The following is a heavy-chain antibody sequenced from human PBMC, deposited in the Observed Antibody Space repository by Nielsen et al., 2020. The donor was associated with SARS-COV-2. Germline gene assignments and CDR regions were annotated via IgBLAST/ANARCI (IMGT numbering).Heavy chain of an antibody. CDR3: ARDLGIYYYDSSGYPPGGVDY. D-gene: IGHD3-22*01. J-gene: IGHJ4*02. CDR2: INPSGGST. V-gene: IGHV1-46*01. Sequence: ASVKVSCKASGYTFTSYYMHWVRRAPGQGLEWMGIINPSGGSTSYAQKFQGRVTMTRDTSTSTVYMELSSLRSEDTAVYYCARDLGIYYYDSSGYPPGGVDYWGQGTLVTVSS. CDR1: GYTFTSYY.